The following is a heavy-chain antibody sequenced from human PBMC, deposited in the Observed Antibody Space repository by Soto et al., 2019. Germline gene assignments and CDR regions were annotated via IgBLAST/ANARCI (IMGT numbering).Heavy chain of an antibody. CDR1: GFTFSRYA. J-gene: IGHJ4*02. D-gene: IGHD3-10*01. CDR3: ARSGDSYYFDY. V-gene: IGHV3-64*01. Sequence: EVLLVESGGGLVQPGGSLRLSCAASGFTFSRYAMHWVRQAPGKGLEYVSAISSNGGSTYYGNSVKGRFTISRDNSKNTLYLQMGSLRAEDMAVYYCARSGDSYYFDYWGQGTLVTVSS. CDR2: ISSNGGST.